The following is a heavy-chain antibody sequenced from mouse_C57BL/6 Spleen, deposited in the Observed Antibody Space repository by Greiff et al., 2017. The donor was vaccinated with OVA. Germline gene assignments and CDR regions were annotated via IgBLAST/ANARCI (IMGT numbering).Heavy chain of an antibody. V-gene: IGHV1-55*01. CDR3: ARGGITTVALYYFDY. Sequence: QVQLQQPGAELVKPGASVKMSCKASGYTFTSYWITWVKQRPGQGLEWIGDIYPGSGSTNYNEKFKSKATLTVDTSSSTAYMQLSSLTSADSAVYYCARGGITTVALYYFDYWGQGTTLTVSS. CDR2: IYPGSGST. J-gene: IGHJ2*01. CDR1: GYTFTSYW. D-gene: IGHD1-1*01.